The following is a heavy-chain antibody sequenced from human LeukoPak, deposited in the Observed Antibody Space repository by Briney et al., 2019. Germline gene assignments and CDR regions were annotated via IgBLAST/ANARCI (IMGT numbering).Heavy chain of an antibody. CDR3: AKGVVPAAIVPTGPGY. Sequence: PGGSLRLSCAASGFTFSSYGMHWVRQAPGKGLEWVAVISYDGSNKYYADSVKGRFTISRDNSKNTLYLQMNSLRAEDTAVYYCAKGVVPAAIVPTGPGYWGQGTLVTVSS. CDR1: GFTFSSYG. CDR2: ISYDGSNK. D-gene: IGHD2-2*01. J-gene: IGHJ4*02. V-gene: IGHV3-30*18.